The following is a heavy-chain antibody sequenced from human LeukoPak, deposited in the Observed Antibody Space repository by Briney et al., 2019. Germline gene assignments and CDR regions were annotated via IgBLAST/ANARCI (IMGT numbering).Heavy chain of an antibody. D-gene: IGHD3-16*01. CDR2: INPTAGDT. CDR1: GYIFTDYF. Sequence: ASVKVSCKASGYIFTDYFIHWVRQPPGQGLEWMAWINPTAGDTSYAQKIQGRVTLARDTSISTVYMELSRLTFDDTAVYYCARGPDHGGFDHWGQGTLVIVSS. V-gene: IGHV1-2*02. CDR3: ARGPDHGGFDH. J-gene: IGHJ4*02.